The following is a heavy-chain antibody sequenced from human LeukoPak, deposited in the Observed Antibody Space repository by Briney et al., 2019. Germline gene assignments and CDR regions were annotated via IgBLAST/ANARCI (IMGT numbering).Heavy chain of an antibody. CDR1: GFTFTSYA. J-gene: IGHJ4*02. CDR3: AKDHWGPSSFFEY. V-gene: IGHV3-30*02. Sequence: HSGGSLRLSCVASGFTFTSYAMHWVRQAPGKGLEWVAFTRYDGSVNYYSDSVTGRFTISRDNSKNTVDLQMNSLRPEDTAVYYCAKDHWGPSSFFEYWGQGTLVIVSS. D-gene: IGHD7-27*01. CDR2: TRYDGSVN.